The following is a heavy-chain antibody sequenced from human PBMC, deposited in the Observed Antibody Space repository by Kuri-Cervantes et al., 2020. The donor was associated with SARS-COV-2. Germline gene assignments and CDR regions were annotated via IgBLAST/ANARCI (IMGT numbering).Heavy chain of an antibody. CDR1: GFTFSSYA. Sequence: GESLKISCAASGFTFSSYAMHWVRQAPGKGLEWVAVISYDGSNKYYADSVKGRFTISRDNSKNTLYLQMNSLRAEDTAVYYCARDQYDFWSGYLRGIGDVWGQGTRSPSP. CDR3: ARDQYDFWSGYLRGIGDV. V-gene: IGHV3-30-3*01. CDR2: ISYDGSNK. J-gene: IGHJ6*02. D-gene: IGHD3-3*01.